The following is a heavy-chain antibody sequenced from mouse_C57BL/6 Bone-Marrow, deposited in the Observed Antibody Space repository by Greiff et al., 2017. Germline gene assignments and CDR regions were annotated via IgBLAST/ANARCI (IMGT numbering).Heavy chain of an antibody. J-gene: IGHJ1*03. CDR1: GFTFSDYG. CDR3: ARVGSSPLYFDV. CDR2: ISSGSSTI. D-gene: IGHD1-1*01. V-gene: IGHV5-17*01. Sequence: EVKLMESGGGLVKPGGSLKLSCAASGFTFSDYGMHWVRQAPEKGLEWVAYISSGSSTISYADTVKGRFTISRDNAKNTLFLQMTSLRSEDTAMYYCARVGSSPLYFDVWGTGTTVTVSS.